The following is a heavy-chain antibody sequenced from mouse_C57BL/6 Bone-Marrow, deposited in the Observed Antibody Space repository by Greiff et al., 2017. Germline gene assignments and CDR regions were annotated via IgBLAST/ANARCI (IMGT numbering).Heavy chain of an antibody. Sequence: EVQPQQSGAELVRPGASVKLSCTASGFNIKDDYMHWVKQRPEQGLEWIGWIDPENGDTEYASKFQGKATITADTSSNTAYLQLSSLTSEDTAVYYCTTGYDGYSSWFAYWGQGTLVTVSA. V-gene: IGHV14-4*01. CDR2: IDPENGDT. D-gene: IGHD2-3*01. J-gene: IGHJ3*01. CDR1: GFNIKDDY. CDR3: TTGYDGYSSWFAY.